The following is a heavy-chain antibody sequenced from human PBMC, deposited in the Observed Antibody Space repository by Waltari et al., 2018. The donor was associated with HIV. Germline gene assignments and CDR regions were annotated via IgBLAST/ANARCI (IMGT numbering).Heavy chain of an antibody. J-gene: IGHJ6*02. CDR2: IYASGST. CDR3: ARSPKITTLIPRSDYGLDV. CDR1: GGSISSYY. Sequence: QVQLRESGPGLVKPSETLSLTCTVSGGSISSYYWNWIRQPAGKGLEWIGRIYASGSTHYNPSLKNRVTMSVDTSQNQFSLRVSSVTAADTAVYYCARSPKITTLIPRSDYGLDVWGQGTTVTVSS. D-gene: IGHD3-22*01. V-gene: IGHV4-4*07.